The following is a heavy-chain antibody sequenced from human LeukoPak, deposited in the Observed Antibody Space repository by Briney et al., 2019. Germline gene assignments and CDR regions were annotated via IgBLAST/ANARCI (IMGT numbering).Heavy chain of an antibody. CDR3: ARQEEGDGYNS. CDR1: GYSFTSYW. J-gene: IGHJ4*02. CDR2: IYSGDSDT. D-gene: IGHD5-24*01. Sequence: GESLKISCKGSGYSFTSYWIGWVRQMPGKGLEWMGIIYSGDSDTRYSPSFQGQVTITADKYISTAYLQWSTLKASDTGMYYCARQEEGDGYNSWGQGTLVTVSS. V-gene: IGHV5-51*01.